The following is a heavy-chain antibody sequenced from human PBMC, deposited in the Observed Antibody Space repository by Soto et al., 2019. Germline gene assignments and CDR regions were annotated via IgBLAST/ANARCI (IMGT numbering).Heavy chain of an antibody. V-gene: IGHV1-18*01. D-gene: IGHD6-6*01. CDR1: GYTFTSYG. J-gene: IGHJ6*02. Sequence: QVQLVQSGAEVKKPGASVKVSCKASGYTFTSYGISWVRQAPGQGLEWMGWISAYNGNTNYAQKLQGRVTMTTDTXKSXAXRELRSLRSDDTAVYYCARGGGSIAARLPYYYGMDVWGQGTTVTVSS. CDR2: ISAYNGNT. CDR3: ARGGGSIAARLPYYYGMDV.